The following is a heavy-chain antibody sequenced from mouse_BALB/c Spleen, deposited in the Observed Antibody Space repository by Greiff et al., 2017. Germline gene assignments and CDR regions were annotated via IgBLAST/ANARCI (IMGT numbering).Heavy chain of an antibody. J-gene: IGHJ2*01. CDR2: ISYSGST. CDR1: GYSITSDYA. Sequence: EVQLVESGPGLVKPSQSLSLTCTVTGYSITSDYAWNWIRQFPGNKLEWMGYISYSGSTSYNPSLKSRISITRDTSKNQFFLQLNSVTTEDTATYYCARLRGHFDYWGQGTTLTVSS. CDR3: ARLRGHFDY. V-gene: IGHV3-2*02.